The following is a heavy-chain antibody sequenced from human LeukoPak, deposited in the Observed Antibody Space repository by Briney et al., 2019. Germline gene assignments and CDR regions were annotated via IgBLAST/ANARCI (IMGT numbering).Heavy chain of an antibody. Sequence: SGPTLVNPTQHLTLTSTFSGFSLSTGGVGVGWIRQPPGKALEWLALIYWDDDKRYSPSLKSRLPITKDTSKNQVVLTMTNMDPVDTATYYCAHILAAAGTGNWFDPWGQGTLVTVSS. CDR3: AHILAAAGTGNWFDP. CDR2: IYWDDDK. J-gene: IGHJ5*02. CDR1: GFSLSTGGVG. D-gene: IGHD6-13*01. V-gene: IGHV2-5*02.